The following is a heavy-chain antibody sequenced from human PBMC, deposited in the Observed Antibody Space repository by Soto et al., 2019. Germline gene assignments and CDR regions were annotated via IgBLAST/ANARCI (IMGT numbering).Heavy chain of an antibody. Sequence: SETLSLTCAVYGGSFSGYYWNWIRQPPGKGLEWIGEINHSGSTNYNPSLKSRVTISVDTSKNQFSLKLSSVTAADTAVYYCARARIAAADDWNNWFDPWGQGTLVTVSS. CDR2: INHSGST. D-gene: IGHD6-13*01. CDR1: GGSFSGYY. J-gene: IGHJ5*02. V-gene: IGHV4-34*01. CDR3: ARARIAAADDWNNWFDP.